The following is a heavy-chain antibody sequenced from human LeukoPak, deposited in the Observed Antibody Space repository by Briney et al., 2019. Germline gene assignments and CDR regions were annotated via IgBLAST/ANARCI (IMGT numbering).Heavy chain of an antibody. CDR3: AKNRWAARIIIDAFDI. CDR2: ISGNGGST. Sequence: GGSLRLSCAASGFTFSSYAMSWVRQAPGKGLEWVSSISGNGGSTYYAVSVQSRFTISRDNSKNTLYLQMNSLKVEDTAVYYCAKNRWAARIIIDAFDIWGQGTMVTVSS. D-gene: IGHD6-6*01. CDR1: GFTFSSYA. J-gene: IGHJ3*02. V-gene: IGHV3-23*01.